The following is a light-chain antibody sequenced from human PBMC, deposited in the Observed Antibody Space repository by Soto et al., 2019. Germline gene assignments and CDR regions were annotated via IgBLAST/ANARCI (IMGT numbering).Light chain of an antibody. CDR2: DVS. V-gene: IGKV3-11*01. CDR1: QSVSSY. Sequence: EIVLTQSPATLSLSPGERATLSCRASQSVSSYLAWYQQKPGQAPRLLIYDVSNRATGIPARFSGSGSGTDFTLTISSLEPEDFAVYYCQQRSNWPFTFGQGTMLEIK. J-gene: IGKJ2*01. CDR3: QQRSNWPFT.